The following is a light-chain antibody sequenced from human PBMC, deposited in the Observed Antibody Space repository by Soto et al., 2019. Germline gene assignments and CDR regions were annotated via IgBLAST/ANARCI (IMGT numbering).Light chain of an antibody. CDR2: DAS. J-gene: IGKJ1*01. Sequence: IVFSQSPTTLSLSPGERATLSCRASQSVSSYLAWYQQKPGQAPRLLIYDASNRATGIPARFSGSGSGTDFTLTISSLEPEDFAVYYCQQRSNWPRTFGQRAKV. CDR3: QQRSNWPRT. CDR1: QSVSSY. V-gene: IGKV3-11*01.